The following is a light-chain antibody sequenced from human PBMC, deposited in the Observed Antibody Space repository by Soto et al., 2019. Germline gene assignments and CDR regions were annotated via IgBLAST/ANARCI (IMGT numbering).Light chain of an antibody. CDR2: EVN. CDR1: SSDVGGYNY. J-gene: IGLJ1*01. CDR3: NSYTSSITYV. Sequence: QAVLTQPASVSGSPGQSITISCTGTSSDVGGYNYVSWYQQHPGKAPKLMIYEVNNQPSGVSNRFSGSKSGNVASLTISGLQAEDEADYYCNSYTSSITYVFGPGTKLTVL. V-gene: IGLV2-14*01.